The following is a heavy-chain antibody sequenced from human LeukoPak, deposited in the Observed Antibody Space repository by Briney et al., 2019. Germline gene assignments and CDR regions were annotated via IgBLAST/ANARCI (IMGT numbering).Heavy chain of an antibody. CDR2: ISAYNGNT. CDR3: ARGLRFLEPYYFDY. Sequence: GASVKVSCKASGYTFTSYGISWVRQAPGQGLEWMGWISAYNGNTNYAQKLQGRVTMTTDTSTSTAYMGLRSLRSDDTAVYYCARGLRFLEPYYFDYWGQGTLVTVSS. D-gene: IGHD3-3*01. CDR1: GYTFTSYG. J-gene: IGHJ4*02. V-gene: IGHV1-18*01.